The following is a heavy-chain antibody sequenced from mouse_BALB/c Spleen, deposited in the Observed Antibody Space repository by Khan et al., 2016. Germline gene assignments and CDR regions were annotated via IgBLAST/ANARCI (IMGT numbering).Heavy chain of an antibody. CDR3: TRGECTMSRGFAY. CDR2: IYPSDIYT. Sequence: QVQLQQPGAELVRPGASVKLSCTASAYTFTSYWINWLKQRPGHGLEWIGNIYPSDIYTNSNQQFKDQATLTVDKSSSTAYLQLSSPTSEVSAISYCTRGECTMSRGFAYWGQGTLVTVSA. CDR1: AYTFTSYW. J-gene: IGHJ3*01. V-gene: IGHV1-69*02. D-gene: IGHD2-4*01.